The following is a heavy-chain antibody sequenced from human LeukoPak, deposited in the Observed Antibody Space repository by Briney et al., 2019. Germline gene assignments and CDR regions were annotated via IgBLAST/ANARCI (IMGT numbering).Heavy chain of an antibody. D-gene: IGHD2-2*01. V-gene: IGHV4-38-2*02. CDR2: IYHSGNT. CDR3: ARGSGYCDSTTCYNWFDP. Sequence: SETLSLTCSVSGYSISSGYYWGWIRQPPGKGLEWIGSIYHSGNTYYNPSLKSRVTISVDTSKNQFSLKLSSVTAADTAVYYCARGSGYCDSTTCYNWFDPWGLGTLVTVSS. J-gene: IGHJ5*02. CDR1: GYSISSGYY.